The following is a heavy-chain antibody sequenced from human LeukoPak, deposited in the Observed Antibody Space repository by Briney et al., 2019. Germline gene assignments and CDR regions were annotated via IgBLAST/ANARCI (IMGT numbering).Heavy chain of an antibody. D-gene: IGHD3-10*01. Sequence: PGGSLRLSCAASGFTVSSNYMSWVRQAPGKGLEWDSVIYSGGSTYYADSVKGRFTISRDNSKNTLYLQMNSLRAEDTAVYYCVKGFVVLWFGELLSVDYWGQGTLVTVSS. CDR1: GFTVSSNY. V-gene: IGHV3-53*01. CDR3: VKGFVVLWFGELLSVDY. J-gene: IGHJ4*02. CDR2: IYSGGST.